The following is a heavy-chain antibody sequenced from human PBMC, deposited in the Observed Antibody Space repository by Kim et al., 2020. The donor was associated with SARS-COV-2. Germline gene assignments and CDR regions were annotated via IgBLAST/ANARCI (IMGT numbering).Heavy chain of an antibody. D-gene: IGHD3-3*01. J-gene: IGHJ4*02. Sequence: GGSLRLSCAASGFTFSSYGMHWVRQAPGKGLEWVAVISYDGSNKYYVDSVKGRFTISRDNSKNTLYLQMNSLRAEDTAVYYCAKDHDLGDFWSGYHHDYWGQGTLVTVSS. CDR1: GFTFSSYG. V-gene: IGHV3-30*18. CDR2: ISYDGSNK. CDR3: AKDHDLGDFWSGYHHDY.